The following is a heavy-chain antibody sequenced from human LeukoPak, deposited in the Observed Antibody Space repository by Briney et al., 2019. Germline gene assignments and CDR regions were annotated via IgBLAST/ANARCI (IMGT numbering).Heavy chain of an antibody. J-gene: IGHJ5*02. V-gene: IGHV4-61*02. Sequence: SETLSLTCTVSGGSISSGSYYWSWIRQPAGKGLEWIGRIYTSGSTNYNPSLKSRVTISVDTSKNQFSLKLSSVTAADTAVYYCARFHYYGSGSYSRLRRSANWFDPCGQGTSVTVSA. D-gene: IGHD3-10*01. CDR1: GGSISSGSYY. CDR2: IYTSGST. CDR3: ARFHYYGSGSYSRLRRSANWFDP.